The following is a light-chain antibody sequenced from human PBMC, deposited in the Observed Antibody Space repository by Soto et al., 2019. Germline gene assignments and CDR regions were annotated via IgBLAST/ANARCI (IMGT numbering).Light chain of an antibody. V-gene: IGKV2-28*01. CDR1: QSLLHSNGYNY. J-gene: IGKJ1*01. CDR2: LGS. Sequence: DIVMTQSPLSLPVTPGEPSSISCSSSQSLLHSNGYNYLDWYLQKPGQSPQLLIYLGSNRASGVPDRFSGSGSGTDFTLKISRVEAEDVGVYYCMQALQTGWTFGQGTKVDI. CDR3: MQALQTGWT.